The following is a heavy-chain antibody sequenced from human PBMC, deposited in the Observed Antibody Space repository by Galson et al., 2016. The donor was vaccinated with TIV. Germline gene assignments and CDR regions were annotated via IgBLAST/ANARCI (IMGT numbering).Heavy chain of an antibody. V-gene: IGHV5-51*01. Sequence: GAEVKKPGESLKISCKGSGYRFTSSWIGWVRQMPGKGLEWMGIIYLGGSLIRYRPSFQGQVTISADKSINIVYLEWSSLKASDTAMYYCARQNDYGDYRGDAFDIWGQGTMVTVSS. CDR2: IYLGGSLI. CDR1: GYRFTSSW. J-gene: IGHJ3*02. D-gene: IGHD4-17*01. CDR3: ARQNDYGDYRGDAFDI.